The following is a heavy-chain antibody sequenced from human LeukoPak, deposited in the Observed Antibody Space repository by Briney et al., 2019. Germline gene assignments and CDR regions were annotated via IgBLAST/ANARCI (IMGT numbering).Heavy chain of an antibody. J-gene: IGHJ3*02. D-gene: IGHD3-9*01. V-gene: IGHV1-18*01. CDR2: ISAYNGNT. CDR1: GYTFTSYG. Sequence: ASVKVSCKASGYTFTSYGISWVRQAPGQGLEWMGWISAYNGNTNYAQKLQGRVTMTTDTSTSTAYMELRSLRSDDTAVYYCARDRYYDILTGLTDDAFDIWGQGTMVTVSS. CDR3: ARDRYYDILTGLTDDAFDI.